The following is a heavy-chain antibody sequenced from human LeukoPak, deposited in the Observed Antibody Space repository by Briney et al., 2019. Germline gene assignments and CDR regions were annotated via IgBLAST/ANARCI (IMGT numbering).Heavy chain of an antibody. CDR3: AREPFYYDSTLLDAFDI. V-gene: IGHV4-4*07. CDR1: GGSISSYY. CDR2: IYTSVST. Sequence: SETLSLTCTVSGGSISSYYGNWIRQPAGKGLEWMGRIYTSVSTNYNPSLKSRVTISVDKSKNQFSLKLSSVTAADTAVYYCAREPFYYDSTLLDAFDIWGQGTMVTVSS. D-gene: IGHD3-22*01. J-gene: IGHJ3*02.